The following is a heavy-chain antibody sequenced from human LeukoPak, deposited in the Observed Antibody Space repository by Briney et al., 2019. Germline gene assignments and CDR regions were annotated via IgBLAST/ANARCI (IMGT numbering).Heavy chain of an antibody. D-gene: IGHD5-18*01. CDR3: ARDERGYSYGYYFDY. V-gene: IGHV3-7*01. Sequence: AGGSLRLSCAASGFTFRSYWMSWVRQAPGKGLEWVANINQGGSVKYYVDSVKGRFTISRDDAKNSLYVQMNSLRAEDTAVYYCARDERGYSYGYYFDYWGQGTLVTVSS. CDR2: INQGGSVK. J-gene: IGHJ4*02. CDR1: GFTFRSYW.